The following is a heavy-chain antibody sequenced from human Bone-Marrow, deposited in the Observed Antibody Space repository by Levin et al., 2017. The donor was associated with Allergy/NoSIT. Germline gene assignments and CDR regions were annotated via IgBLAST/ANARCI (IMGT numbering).Heavy chain of an antibody. CDR2: IYYSGST. CDR3: ARDSSAGIGYSFYFDY. V-gene: IGHV4-31*03. CDR1: GGSISSGGYY. D-gene: IGHD5-18*01. Sequence: SETLSLTCTVSGGSISSGGYYWSWIRQHPGKGLEWIGYIYYSGSTYYNPSLKSRVTISVDTSKNQFSLKLSSVTAADTAVYYCARDSSAGIGYSFYFDYWGQGTLVTVSS. J-gene: IGHJ4*02.